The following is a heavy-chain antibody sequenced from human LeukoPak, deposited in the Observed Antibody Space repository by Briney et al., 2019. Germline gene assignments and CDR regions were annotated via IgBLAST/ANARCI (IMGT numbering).Heavy chain of an antibody. J-gene: IGHJ4*02. D-gene: IGHD1-20*01. CDR3: VRDNWNDVISPY. V-gene: IGHV1-18*01. Sequence: ASVKVSCKTSGYSFTNYGSTWLRQAAGQGLEWMGWISGYNSKTFYAQKFQGRVTMTTDTSTSTVYMELRSLRSDDTAVYYCVRDNWNDVISPYWGQGTLVTVSS. CDR1: GYSFTNYG. CDR2: ISGYNSKT.